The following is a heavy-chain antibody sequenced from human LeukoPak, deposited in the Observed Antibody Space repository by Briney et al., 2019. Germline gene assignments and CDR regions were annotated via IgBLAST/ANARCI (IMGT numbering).Heavy chain of an antibody. J-gene: IGHJ5*02. Sequence: GGSLRLSCAASGFTFTSYWMHWVRQAPGKGLVWVSRIDEDGKTIDNADSVKGRFTISRDNAKDTLYLQMSSLRDEDTAVYYCVSDLCGGDDQWGRGTLVTVSS. CDR2: IDEDGKTI. D-gene: IGHD3-3*01. CDR1: GFTFTSYW. CDR3: VSDLCGGDDQ. V-gene: IGHV3-74*01.